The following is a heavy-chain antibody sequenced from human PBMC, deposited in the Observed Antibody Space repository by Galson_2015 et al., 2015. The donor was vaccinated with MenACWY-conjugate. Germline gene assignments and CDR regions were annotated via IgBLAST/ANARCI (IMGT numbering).Heavy chain of an antibody. CDR3: TADYCSGGSCRED. CDR2: VKSKSDGGTA. V-gene: IGHV3-15*01. Sequence: NAWMSLVRPAPGTGLEWIGHVKSKSDGGTADYAAPVKGRFTISRDDSKSTLYLEMNSLKSEDTAVYYCTADYCSGGSCREDWGQGTLVAVSS. D-gene: IGHD2-15*01. J-gene: IGHJ4*02. CDR1: NAW.